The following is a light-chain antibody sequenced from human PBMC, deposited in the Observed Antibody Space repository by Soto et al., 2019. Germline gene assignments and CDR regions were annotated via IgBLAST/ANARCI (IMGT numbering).Light chain of an antibody. CDR3: QQSYSTPQ. Sequence: QMPQSPFFLFASFGDRGPIPFRASQSISGYLNWYQQKPGKAPKLLIYAASSLQSGVPSRFSGSGSGTDFTLTISSLQPEDFATYYCQQSYSTPQFGQGTKVDIK. CDR2: AAS. CDR1: QSISGY. J-gene: IGKJ1*01. V-gene: IGKV1-39*01.